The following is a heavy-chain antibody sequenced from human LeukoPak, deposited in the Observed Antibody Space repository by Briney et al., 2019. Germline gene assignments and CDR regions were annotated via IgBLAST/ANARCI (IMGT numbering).Heavy chain of an antibody. CDR2: INHSGST. J-gene: IGHJ4*02. V-gene: IGHV4-34*01. Sequence: SETLSLTCAAYGGSFSGYYWSWIRQPPGKGLEWIGEINHSGSTNYNPSLKSRVTISVDTSKNQFSLKLSSVTAADTAVYYCARASYGDYIWDYWGQGTLVTVSS. CDR3: ARASYGDYIWDY. CDR1: GGSFSGYY. D-gene: IGHD4-17*01.